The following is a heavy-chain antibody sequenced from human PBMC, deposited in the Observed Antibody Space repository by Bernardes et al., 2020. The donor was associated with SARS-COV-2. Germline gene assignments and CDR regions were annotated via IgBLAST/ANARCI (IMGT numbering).Heavy chain of an antibody. D-gene: IGHD6-19*01. CDR2: INHSGST. CDR3: AREEEGSGWLRYFDY. V-gene: IGHV4-34*01. CDR1: GGSFSGCY. Sequence: SETLSLTCAVYGGSFSGCYWSWIRKRPGKGLEWIGEINHSGSTNYNPSLKSRVTISVDTSKNQFSLKLSSVTAADTAVYYCAREEEGSGWLRYFDYWGQGTLVTVSS. J-gene: IGHJ4*02.